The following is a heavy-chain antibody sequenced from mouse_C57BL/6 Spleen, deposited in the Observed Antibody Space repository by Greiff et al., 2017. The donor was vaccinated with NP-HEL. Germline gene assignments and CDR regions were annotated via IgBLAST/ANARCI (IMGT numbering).Heavy chain of an antibody. D-gene: IGHD1-1*01. CDR3: ASATIPPWYFDV. CDR2: IDHGDGYT. Sequence: EVQLQQSGAELVKPGASVKLSCTASGFNIKDYYMPWVKQRTEQGLEWIGRIDHGDGYTNYPPKVQGQATITTDKSSNTAYLQLSSLTSEDTAVYYCASATIPPWYFDVWGTGTTVTVSS. V-gene: IGHV14-2*01. J-gene: IGHJ1*03. CDR1: GFNIKDYY.